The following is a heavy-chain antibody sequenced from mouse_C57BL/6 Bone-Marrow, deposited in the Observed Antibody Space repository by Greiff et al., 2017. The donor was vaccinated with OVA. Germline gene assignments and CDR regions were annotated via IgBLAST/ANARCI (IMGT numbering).Heavy chain of an antibody. J-gene: IGHJ4*01. D-gene: IGHD3-2*02. Sequence: VQLKQSGPELVKPGASVKISCRASGYSFTGYYMNWVKQSPEKSLEWIGEINPSTGGTTYNQKFKATATLTVDKSPSPAYIQLKSLTSEHSAALDYARGQLRLQAMDYWGQGTSVTVSS. V-gene: IGHV1-42*01. CDR3: ARGQLRLQAMDY. CDR1: GYSFTGYY. CDR2: INPSTGGT.